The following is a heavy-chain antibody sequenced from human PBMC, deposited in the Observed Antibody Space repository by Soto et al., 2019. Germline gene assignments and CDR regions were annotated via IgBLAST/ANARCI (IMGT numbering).Heavy chain of an antibody. J-gene: IGHJ3*02. V-gene: IGHV1-3*01. Sequence: ASVKVSCKASGYTFTSYAMHWVRQAPGQRLEWMGWINAGNGNTKYSQKFQGRVTITRDTSASTAYMELSSLRSEDTAVYYCARDRRSPAAFDIWGQGTMVTVSS. CDR2: INAGNGNT. CDR3: ARDRRSPAAFDI. CDR1: GYTFTSYA. D-gene: IGHD2-2*01.